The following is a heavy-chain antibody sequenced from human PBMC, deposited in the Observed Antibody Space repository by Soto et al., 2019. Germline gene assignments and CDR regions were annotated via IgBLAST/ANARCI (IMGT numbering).Heavy chain of an antibody. V-gene: IGHV1-18*01. CDR1: GYTFTSYV. CDR3: VRDKGQCSSASCYFPFDF. CDR2: ISAYNGNT. D-gene: IGHD2-2*01. J-gene: IGHJ4*02. Sequence: QVQLVQSGPEVKKPGDSVKVSCKASGYTFTSYVLSWVRQAPGQGLEWMGWISAYNGNTNYAQRVQGRVTMTTDTSTNTADMELRSLRSDATAVYYCVRDKGQCSSASCYFPFDFWGQGALVTVSS.